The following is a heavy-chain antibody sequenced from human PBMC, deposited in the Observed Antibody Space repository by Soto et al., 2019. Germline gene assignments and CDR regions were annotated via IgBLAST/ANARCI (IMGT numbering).Heavy chain of an antibody. CDR1: GGSISSGGYS. CDR3: ARTESGTFDP. D-gene: IGHD1-7*01. J-gene: IGHJ5*02. CDR2: IYHSGST. Sequence: SETLSLTCDVSGGSISSGGYSWSWIRQPPGKGLEWIGYIYHSGSTYYNPSLKSRVTISVDRSKNQFSLKLSSVTAADTAVYYCARTESGTFDPWGQGTLVTVSS. V-gene: IGHV4-30-2*01.